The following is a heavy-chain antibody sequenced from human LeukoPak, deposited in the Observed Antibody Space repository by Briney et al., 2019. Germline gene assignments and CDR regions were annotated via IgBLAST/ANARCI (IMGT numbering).Heavy chain of an antibody. D-gene: IGHD6-19*01. Sequence: PGGSLRLSCADPGFDSNSYAMTWVRQAPGQGLDWVSAVRGRSGTTYYTDSVKGRFTISRDNFKNTLYLQMNSLRVEDTDIYYCAKASSVSGDSSGWLWAFDIWGQGTMVTVSS. CDR3: AKASSVSGDSSGWLWAFDI. J-gene: IGHJ3*02. V-gene: IGHV3-23*01. CDR2: VRGRSGTT. CDR1: GFDSNSYA.